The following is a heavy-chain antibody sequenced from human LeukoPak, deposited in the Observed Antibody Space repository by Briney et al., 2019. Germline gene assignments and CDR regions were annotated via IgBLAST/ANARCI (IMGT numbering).Heavy chain of an antibody. D-gene: IGHD5-24*01. CDR2: IKSRTDGGTT. Sequence: SGGSLRLSCPGSGFTFSSAWMTWVRQIPGKGLEWVGHIKSRTDGGTTDYAAPVKGRFTISRADSKNTVYLQMNSLKTEDSAVYFCATEFYSNGYNFWGQGTLVIVSS. CDR3: ATEFYSNGYNF. CDR1: GFTFSSAW. V-gene: IGHV3-15*01. J-gene: IGHJ4*02.